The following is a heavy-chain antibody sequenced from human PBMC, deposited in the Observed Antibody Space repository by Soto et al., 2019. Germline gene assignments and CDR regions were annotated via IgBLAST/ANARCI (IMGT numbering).Heavy chain of an antibody. CDR1: GYTFTSYA. CDR3: ATDRPLGSSSWYFVPPDFWSGIYSTGPYDY. J-gene: IGHJ4*02. CDR2: INAGNGNT. V-gene: IGHV1-3*01. Sequence: ASVKVSCKASGYTFTSYAMHWVRQAPGQRLEWMGWINAGNGNTKYSQKFQGRVTITRDTSANTAYMELSSLRSEDTAVYYCATDRPLGSSSWYFVPPDFWSGIYSTGPYDYWGQGTLVTVSS. D-gene: IGHD3-3*01.